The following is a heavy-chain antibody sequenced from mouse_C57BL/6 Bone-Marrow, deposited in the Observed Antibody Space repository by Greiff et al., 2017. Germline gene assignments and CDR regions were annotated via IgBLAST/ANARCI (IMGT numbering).Heavy chain of an antibody. D-gene: IGHD1-1*01. J-gene: IGHJ1*03. CDR1: GYTFTSYW. CDR2: IDPSDSYT. V-gene: IGHV1-50*01. CDR3: ARGYYYGSSPYWYFDV. Sequence: QVQLQQPGAELVKPGASVKLSCKASGYTFTSYWMQWVKQRPGQGLEWIGEIDPSDSYTNYNQKFKGKATLTVDTSSSTAYMQLSSLTSEDSSVYYCARGYYYGSSPYWYFDVWGTGTTVTVSS.